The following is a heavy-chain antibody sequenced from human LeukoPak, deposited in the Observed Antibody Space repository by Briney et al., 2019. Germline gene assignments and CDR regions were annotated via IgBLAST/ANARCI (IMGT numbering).Heavy chain of an antibody. J-gene: IGHJ5*02. CDR3: ARGLNYYGSGSYRDWFDP. CDR2: INPNSGGT. CDR1: GYTFTGYY. Sequence: ASVKVSCKASGYTFTGYYMHCVRQAPGQGLEWMGWINPNSGGTNYAQKFQGWVTMTRDTSISTAYMELSRLRSDDTAVYYCARGLNYYGSGSYRDWFDPWGQGTLVTVSS. D-gene: IGHD3-10*01. V-gene: IGHV1-2*04.